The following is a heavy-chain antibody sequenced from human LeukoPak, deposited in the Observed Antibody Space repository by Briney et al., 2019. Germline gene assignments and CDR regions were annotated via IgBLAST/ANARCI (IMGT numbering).Heavy chain of an antibody. CDR2: IGTAGDT. V-gene: IGHV3-13*01. CDR3: ARASGGFYDFWSGYTYYYYGMDV. D-gene: IGHD3-3*01. CDR1: GFTFSSYD. J-gene: IGHJ6*02. Sequence: GGSLRLSCAASGFTFSSYDMHWVRQATGKGLEWVSAIGTAGDTYYPGSVKGRFTISRENAKNSLYLQMNSLRAGDTAVYYCARASGGFYDFWSGYTYYYYGMDVWGQGTTVTVSS.